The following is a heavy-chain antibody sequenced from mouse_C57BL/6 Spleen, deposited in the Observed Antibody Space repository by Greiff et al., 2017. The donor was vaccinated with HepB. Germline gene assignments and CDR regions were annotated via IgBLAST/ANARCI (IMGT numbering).Heavy chain of an antibody. CDR1: GYSITSGYY. J-gene: IGHJ4*01. CDR3: ARVYDAMDY. V-gene: IGHV3-6*01. Sequence: EVQLQESGPGLVKPSQSLSLTCSVTGYSITSGYYWNWIRQFPGNKLEWMGYISYDGSNNYNPSLKNRISITRDTSKNQFFLKLNSVTTEDTATYYCARVYDAMDYWGQGTSVTVAS. CDR2: ISYDGSN.